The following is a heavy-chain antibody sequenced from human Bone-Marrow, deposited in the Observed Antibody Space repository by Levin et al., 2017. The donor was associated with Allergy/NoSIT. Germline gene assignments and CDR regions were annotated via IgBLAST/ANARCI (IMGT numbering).Heavy chain of an antibody. Sequence: GGSLRLSCAASGFTFSSYGMHWVRQAPGKGLEWVAVIWYDGSNKYYADSVKGRFTISRDNSKNTLYLQMNSLRAEDTAVYYCARDHMAAAGLDYWGQGTLVTVSS. J-gene: IGHJ4*02. D-gene: IGHD6-13*01. CDR2: IWYDGSNK. CDR1: GFTFSSYG. CDR3: ARDHMAAAGLDY. V-gene: IGHV3-33*01.